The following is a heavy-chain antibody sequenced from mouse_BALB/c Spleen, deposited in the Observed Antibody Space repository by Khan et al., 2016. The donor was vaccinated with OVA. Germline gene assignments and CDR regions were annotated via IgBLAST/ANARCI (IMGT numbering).Heavy chain of an antibody. J-gene: IGHJ1*01. CDR2: INTYTGEP. CDR3: ARISSYWYSDF. Sequence: QIQLVQFGPELKKPGETVKISCKASGFTFTNYGMNWVKQAPGKDLKWMGWINTYTGEPTYGDDFKGRFVLSLETSASTAYLQISNLINEDMATYFCARISSYWYSDFWGAGTTVTVSS. V-gene: IGHV9-1*02. CDR1: GFTFTNYG. D-gene: IGHD6-2*01.